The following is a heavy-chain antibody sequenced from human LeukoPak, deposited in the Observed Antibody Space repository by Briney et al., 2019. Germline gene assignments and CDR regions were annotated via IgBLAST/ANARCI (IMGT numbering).Heavy chain of an antibody. V-gene: IGHV4-39*01. Sequence: SETLSLTCTVSGGSISSYYWGWIRQPPGKGLEWIGSIYYSGSTYYNPPLKSRVTISVDTSKNQFSLKLSSVTAADTAVYYCARRMRGQPIDYWGQGTLVTVSS. J-gene: IGHJ4*02. CDR1: GGSISSYY. D-gene: IGHD1-1*01. CDR3: ARRMRGQPIDY. CDR2: IYYSGST.